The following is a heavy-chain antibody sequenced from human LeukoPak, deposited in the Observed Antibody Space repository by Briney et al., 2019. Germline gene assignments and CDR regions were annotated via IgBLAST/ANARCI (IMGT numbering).Heavy chain of an antibody. CDR1: GFMFSNYD. Sequence: GGSLRLSCAASGFMFSNYDMHWVRQVSGKGLEWVSGIGSAGDTYYPGSVKGRFTISRENAKNSLSLEMNNLGVEDTALYYCARKRCSGGSCYDDAFDIWGQGTMVTVSS. D-gene: IGHD2-15*01. V-gene: IGHV3-13*01. CDR3: ARKRCSGGSCYDDAFDI. J-gene: IGHJ3*02. CDR2: IGSAGDT.